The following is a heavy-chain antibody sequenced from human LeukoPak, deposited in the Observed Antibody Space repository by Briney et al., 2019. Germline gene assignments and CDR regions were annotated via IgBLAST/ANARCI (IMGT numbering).Heavy chain of an antibody. J-gene: IGHJ4*02. CDR3: ARQDLNSSLYSFDY. CDR1: GFTFSSYS. Sequence: GSLRLSCAASGFTFSSYSMNWVRLAPGKGLEWIGEIDHSGSTNCNPSLKSRVAISVDTSKNQFSLKLTSVTAADTAVYYCARQDLNSSLYSFDYWGQGTLVTVSS. CDR2: IDHSGST. V-gene: IGHV4-34*01. D-gene: IGHD3-16*02.